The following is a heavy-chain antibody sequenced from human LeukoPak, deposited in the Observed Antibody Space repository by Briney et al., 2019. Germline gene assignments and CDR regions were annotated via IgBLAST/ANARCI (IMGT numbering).Heavy chain of an antibody. Sequence: SQTLSLTCTVSGGSISSGGYYWSWIRQPPGKGLEWIGYIYHSGSTYYNPSLKSRVTISVDRSKNQFSLKLSSVTAADTAVYYCARYLTYYYGSSGYYHFDYWGQGTPVAVSS. CDR2: IYHSGST. V-gene: IGHV4-30-2*01. CDR1: GGSISSGGYY. CDR3: ARYLTYYYGSSGYYHFDY. J-gene: IGHJ4*02. D-gene: IGHD3-22*01.